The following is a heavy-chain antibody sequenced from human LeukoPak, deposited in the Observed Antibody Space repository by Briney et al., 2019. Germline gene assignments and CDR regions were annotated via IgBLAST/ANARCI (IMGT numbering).Heavy chain of an antibody. D-gene: IGHD3-22*01. J-gene: IGHJ3*02. CDR2: IWYDGSNE. Sequence: GGSLRLSCAASGFIFSTYSMHWVRQAPGKGLEWVAVIWYDGSNEYYADSVKGRFTISRDNSNNTVYLQMNSLRAEDTAVYYCARNSSGFKLGDAFDIWGQGTLVTVSS. CDR1: GFIFSTYS. CDR3: ARNSSGFKLGDAFDI. V-gene: IGHV3-33*01.